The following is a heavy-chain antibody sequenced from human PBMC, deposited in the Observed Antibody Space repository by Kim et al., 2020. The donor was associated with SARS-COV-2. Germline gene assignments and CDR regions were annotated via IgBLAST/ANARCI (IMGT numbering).Heavy chain of an antibody. CDR1: GDSVSSNSAA. J-gene: IGHJ4*02. CDR3: ARDRRIAAQKPYYFDY. CDR2: TYYRSKWYN. V-gene: IGHV6-1*01. Sequence: SETLSLTCAISGDSVSSNSAAWNWIRQSPSRGLEWLGRTYYRSKWYNDYAVSVKSRITINPDTSKNQFSLQLNSVTPEDTAVYYCARDRRIAAQKPYYFDYWGQGTLVTVSS. D-gene: IGHD6-13*01.